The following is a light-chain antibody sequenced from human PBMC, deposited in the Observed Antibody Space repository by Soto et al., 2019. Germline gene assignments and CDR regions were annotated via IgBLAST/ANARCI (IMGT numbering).Light chain of an antibody. CDR3: SSYTIRSTVV. Sequence: QSALTQPASVSGSPGQSITISCTGTSSDVGAYNYVSWYQHHPGKAPKLMIYDVANRPSGVSNRFSGSKSGNTASLTISGLQAEDEADYYCSSYTIRSTVVFGGETNFTVL. CDR2: DVA. CDR1: SSDVGAYNY. V-gene: IGLV2-14*03. J-gene: IGLJ2*01.